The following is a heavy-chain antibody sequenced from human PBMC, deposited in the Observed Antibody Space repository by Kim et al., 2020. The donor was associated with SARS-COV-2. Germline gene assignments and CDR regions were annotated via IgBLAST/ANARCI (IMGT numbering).Heavy chain of an antibody. Sequence: SETLSLTCAVYGGSFSGYYWGWIRQPPGKGLEWIGEINHSGSTNYNPSLKSRVTISVDTSKNQFSLKLSSVTAADTAVYYCARFTMVRGVTVDYWGQGTLVTVSS. CDR3: ARFTMVRGVTVDY. CDR2: INHSGST. D-gene: IGHD3-10*01. J-gene: IGHJ4*02. CDR1: GGSFSGYY. V-gene: IGHV4-34*01.